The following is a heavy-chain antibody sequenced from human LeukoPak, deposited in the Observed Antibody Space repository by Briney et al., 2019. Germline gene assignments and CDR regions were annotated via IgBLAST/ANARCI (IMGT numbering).Heavy chain of an antibody. CDR2: ISYDGSNK. CDR3: ARAGSHWHYVY. Sequence: GGSLRLSCAASGFTFSSYGMHWVRQAPGKGLEWVAVISYDGSNKYYADSVKGRFTISRDNAKNSLSLQMNNLRVEDTAVYYCARAGSHWHYVYWGQGTVVTVS. V-gene: IGHV3-30*03. D-gene: IGHD3-10*01. CDR1: GFTFSSYG. J-gene: IGHJ4*02.